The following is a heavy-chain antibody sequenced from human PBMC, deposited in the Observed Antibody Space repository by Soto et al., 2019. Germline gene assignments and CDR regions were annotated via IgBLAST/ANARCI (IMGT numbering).Heavy chain of an antibody. CDR2: IKNKPNNYIT. CDR3: ARSAVAGSLDY. CDR1: GFTFSDLY. J-gene: IGHJ4*02. Sequence: GGSLRLSCAASGFTFSDLYMDWVRQAPGKGLEWVGRIKNKPNNYITEYAAPVKGRFTISRDDSKNSLSLQMNSLKTEDTAVYYCARSAVAGSLDYWGQGTLVTVSS. V-gene: IGHV3-72*01. D-gene: IGHD6-19*01.